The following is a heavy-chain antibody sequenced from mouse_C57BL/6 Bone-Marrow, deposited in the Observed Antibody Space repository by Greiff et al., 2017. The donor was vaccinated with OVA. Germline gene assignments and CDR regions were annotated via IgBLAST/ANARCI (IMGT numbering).Heavy chain of an antibody. CDR1: GFNIKNTY. V-gene: IGHV14-3*01. Sequence: VQLQQSVAELVRPGASVMLSCTASGFNIKNTYMHWVKQRPEQGLEWIGRIDPANGNTKYAPKFQGKATITADTSSNTAYLQLSSLTSEDTAIYYCASLLWLRRDAMDYWGQGTSVTVSS. CDR2: IDPANGNT. D-gene: IGHD2-2*01. CDR3: ASLLWLRRDAMDY. J-gene: IGHJ4*01.